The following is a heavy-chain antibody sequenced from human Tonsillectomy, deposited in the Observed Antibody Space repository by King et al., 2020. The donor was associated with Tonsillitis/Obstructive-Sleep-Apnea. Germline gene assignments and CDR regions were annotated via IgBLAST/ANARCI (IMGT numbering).Heavy chain of an antibody. D-gene: IGHD3-9*01. Sequence: QLVQSGAEVKKPGASVKVSCKASGYTFTGYYIHWVRQAPGQGLEWMGWINPDSGGTNSAQKFQGRVTMTRDTSISTADMELSRLRSDDTAVYYCVREDYDFLTGRVSYYNGLDVWGQGTTVTVSS. CDR2: INPDSGGT. V-gene: IGHV1-2*02. CDR3: VREDYDFLTGRVSYYNGLDV. J-gene: IGHJ6*02. CDR1: GYTFTGYY.